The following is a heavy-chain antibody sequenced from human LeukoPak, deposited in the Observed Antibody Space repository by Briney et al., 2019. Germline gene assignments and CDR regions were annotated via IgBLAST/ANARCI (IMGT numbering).Heavy chain of an antibody. CDR3: ASRLYCSNTRCRNFPFAY. CDR1: GGTFSSYA. V-gene: IGHV1-69*01. D-gene: IGHD2-2*01. J-gene: IGHJ4*02. Sequence: SVKVSRKASGGTFSSYAINWVRQAPGQGLEWMGGIIPIFGTANYAQKFQDRVTITADESTSTAYMELSSLRSEDTAIYYCASRLYCSNTRCRNFPFAYWGQGTLVTVSS. CDR2: IIPIFGTA.